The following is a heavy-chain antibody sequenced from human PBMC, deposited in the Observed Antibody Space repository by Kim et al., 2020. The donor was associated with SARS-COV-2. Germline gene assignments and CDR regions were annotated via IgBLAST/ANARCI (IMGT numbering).Heavy chain of an antibody. CDR2: ITPFNGNT. CDR3: AQGGGDYALDY. V-gene: IGHV1-45*02. J-gene: IGHJ4*02. CDR1: GYTFTYRY. D-gene: IGHD4-17*01. Sequence: SVKVSCKASGYTFTYRYLHWVRQAPGQALEWMGWITPFNGNTNYAQKFQDRVTITRDRSMSTAYMELSSLRSEDTAMYYCAQGGGDYALDYWGQGTLVTVSS.